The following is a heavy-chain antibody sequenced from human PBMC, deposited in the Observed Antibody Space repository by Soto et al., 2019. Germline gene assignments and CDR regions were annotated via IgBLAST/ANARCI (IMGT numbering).Heavy chain of an antibody. V-gene: IGHV4-34*01. Sequence: SETLSLTCAVYGGSFSGYYWSWIRQPPGKGPEWIGEINHSGSTNYNPSLKSRVTISVDTSKNQFSLKLSSVTAADTAVDYCARLRYYYDSSGYYYRPFDYWGQGTMVAICS. D-gene: IGHD3-22*01. CDR1: GGSFSGYY. CDR2: INHSGST. J-gene: IGHJ4*02. CDR3: ARLRYYYDSSGYYYRPFDY.